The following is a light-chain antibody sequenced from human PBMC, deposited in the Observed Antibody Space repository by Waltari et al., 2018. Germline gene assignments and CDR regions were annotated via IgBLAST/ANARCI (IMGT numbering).Light chain of an antibody. V-gene: IGKV3-15*01. J-gene: IGKJ5*01. CDR2: GAS. CDR1: QDISTN. CDR3: QQYTDWPVT. Sequence: ETVMTQSPATLSVSLGERATLSCRASQDISTNLAWYQQKTWPGSRLLIYGASTRATGVPARFTAGGSRTDFTLTISSLQSEDFAVYFCQQYTDWPVTFGQGTRLEI.